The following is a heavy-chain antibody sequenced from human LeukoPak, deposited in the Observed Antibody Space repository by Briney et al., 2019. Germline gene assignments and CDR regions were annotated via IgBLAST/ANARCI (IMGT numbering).Heavy chain of an antibody. CDR2: MRGSGRSK. CDR3: AKEARVVGAKDY. J-gene: IGHJ4*02. CDR1: GCTFSSYA. Sequence: GGSLTLSCAASGCTFSSYAMSWVRQAPGKGLEWVSVMRGSGRSKASADPVKGRFTKSRDNSKNTLYLQMNSLRAEDTDVYYCAKEARVVGAKDYWGRGTLVTVSS. V-gene: IGHV3-23*01. D-gene: IGHD1-26*01.